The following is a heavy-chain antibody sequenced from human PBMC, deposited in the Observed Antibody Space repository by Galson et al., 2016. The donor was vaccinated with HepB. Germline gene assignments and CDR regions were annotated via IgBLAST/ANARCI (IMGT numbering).Heavy chain of an antibody. Sequence: QSGAEVKKPGESLKISCKGSGNILSNYWIAWVRQMPGKGLEWMGMIYPGDSDTRYSPSFQGQVTISADKSINTAYLQWSSLKASDTAVYYCARQVGATGYRDLWGSGTLVIVSS. J-gene: IGHJ4*02. CDR2: IYPGDSDT. V-gene: IGHV5-51*01. D-gene: IGHD1-26*01. CDR1: GNILSNYW. CDR3: ARQVGATGYRDL.